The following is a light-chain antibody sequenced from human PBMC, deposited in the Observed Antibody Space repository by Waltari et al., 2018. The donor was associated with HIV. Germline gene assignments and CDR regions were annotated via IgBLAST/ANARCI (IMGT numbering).Light chain of an antibody. Sequence: QSDLTQPATVYGSPGQSITISCPATTSAVGGYNSVSCYPQHPAKAPKIVILDVSNPPSGVSNRFSGSKSSNTASLTISGLQAEDEAYYYCSSYTSSDTVVFGGGTKVTVL. V-gene: IGLV2-14*03. CDR2: DVS. J-gene: IGLJ2*01. CDR3: SSYTSSDTVV. CDR1: TSAVGGYNS.